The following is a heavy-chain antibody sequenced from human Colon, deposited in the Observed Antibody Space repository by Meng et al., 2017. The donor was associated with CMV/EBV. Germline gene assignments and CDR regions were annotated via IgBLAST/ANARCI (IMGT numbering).Heavy chain of an antibody. J-gene: IGHJ4*02. V-gene: IGHV3-73*01. CDR3: ARPGYSYDNYFDL. Sequence: GESLKISCAASGFTFSGSAMHWVRQASGKGLEWVGRIRRTAYSYETAYGASVKGRFTISRDDSKTTAYLQMNSLKTEDTAVYYCARPGYSYDNYFDLWGQGTLVTVSS. CDR1: GFTFSGSA. CDR2: IRRTAYSYET. D-gene: IGHD5-18*01.